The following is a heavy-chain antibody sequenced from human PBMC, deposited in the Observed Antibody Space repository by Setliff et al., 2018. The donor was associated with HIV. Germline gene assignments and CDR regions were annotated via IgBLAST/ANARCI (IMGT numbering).Heavy chain of an antibody. CDR2: IGTGGDT. CDR3: AREIRTVYTGGHYFYGIDV. D-gene: IGHD3-16*01. J-gene: IGHJ6*02. V-gene: IGHV3-13*02. CDR1: GFTFSDYD. Sequence: ALRLSCEASGFTFSDYDFHWVRQAAGKGLEWVSAIGTGGDTYYVDSVKGRLTISRENARNSLYLQMNSLRVGDTAVYYCAREIRTVYTGGHYFYGIDVWGQGTAVTVSS.